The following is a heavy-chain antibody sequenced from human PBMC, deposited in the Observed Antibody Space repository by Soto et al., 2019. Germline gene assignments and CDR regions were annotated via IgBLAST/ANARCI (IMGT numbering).Heavy chain of an antibody. J-gene: IGHJ3*02. D-gene: IGHD2-2*01. Sequence: GGSLRLSCAASGFTFSNYGMTWVRQAPGKGLEWVSAISGTGSDAYYADSVKGRFTISRDNSKNTVYLQMNNLRAEDTAEYYCTKDQRLRQLLPDGFDIWGQGTMVTVSS. V-gene: IGHV3-23*01. CDR2: ISGTGSDA. CDR3: TKDQRLRQLLPDGFDI. CDR1: GFTFSNYG.